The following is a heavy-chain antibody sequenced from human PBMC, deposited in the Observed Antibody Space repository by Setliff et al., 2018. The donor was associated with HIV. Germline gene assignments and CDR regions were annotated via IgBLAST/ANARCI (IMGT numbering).Heavy chain of an antibody. CDR2: IKNKDDSYTT. CDR1: GFTFSSYS. D-gene: IGHD3-10*01. CDR3: ARVAVFYYGLGSYSQTYYFDY. Sequence: PGGSLRLSCAASGFTFSSYSMNWVRQAPGKGLEWVGRIKNKDDSYTTEYAASVKGRFIISRDDSKKSLFLQMNSLKTEDTAVYYCARVAVFYYGLGSYSQTYYFDYWGQGTLVTVSS. J-gene: IGHJ4*02. V-gene: IGHV3-72*01.